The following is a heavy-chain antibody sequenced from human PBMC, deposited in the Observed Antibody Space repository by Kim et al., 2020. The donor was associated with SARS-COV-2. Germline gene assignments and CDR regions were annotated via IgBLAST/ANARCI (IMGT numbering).Heavy chain of an antibody. CDR1: GFTFGDYA. V-gene: IGHV3-49*04. Sequence: SLRLSCTASGFTFGDYAMSWVRQAPGKGLEWVGFIRSKAYGGTTEYAASVKGRFTISRDDSKSIAYLQMNSLKTEDTAVYYCTRDPYYYGSGSFENDYWGQGTLVTVSS. J-gene: IGHJ4*02. D-gene: IGHD3-10*01. CDR3: TRDPYYYGSGSFENDY. CDR2: IRSKAYGGTT.